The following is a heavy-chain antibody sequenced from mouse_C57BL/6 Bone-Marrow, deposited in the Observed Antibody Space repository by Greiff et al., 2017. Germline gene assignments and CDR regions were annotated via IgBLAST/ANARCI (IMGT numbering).Heavy chain of an antibody. Sequence: VKLMESGPGLVAPSQSLSITCTVSGFSLTSYGVDWVRQPPGKGLEWLGVIWGGGSTTYNSALMSRLSISKDNSKSQVFLKMNSLQTDDTAMYXCAKHGSTTGVDWYFDVWGTGTTVTVSS. J-gene: IGHJ1*03. CDR3: AKHGSTTGVDWYFDV. CDR1: GFSLTSYG. D-gene: IGHD1-1*01. CDR2: IWGGGST. V-gene: IGHV2-9*01.